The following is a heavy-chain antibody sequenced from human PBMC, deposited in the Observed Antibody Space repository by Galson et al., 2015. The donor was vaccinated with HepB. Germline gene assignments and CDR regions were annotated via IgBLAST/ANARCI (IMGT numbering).Heavy chain of an antibody. V-gene: IGHV1-58*01. J-gene: IGHJ3*02. CDR3: AADPPPYDVSFDI. CDR1: GFRFTNSA. D-gene: IGHD2-8*01. Sequence: SVKVSCKASGFRFTNSAVQWVRQARGQRLEWIGWIVVGSGNTNYAQKFQERVTITRDMSTSTVYMELSSLRSEDTAVYYCAADPPPYDVSFDIWGQGTMVTVSS. CDR2: IVVGSGNT.